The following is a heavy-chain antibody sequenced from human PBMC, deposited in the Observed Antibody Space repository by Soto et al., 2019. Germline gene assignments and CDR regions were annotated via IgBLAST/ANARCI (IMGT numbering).Heavy chain of an antibody. CDR3: ATGGAAEQRAMYYFDY. CDR1: GYTLTELS. V-gene: IGHV1-24*01. Sequence: GASVKVSCKVSGYTLTELSMHWVRQAPGKGLEWMGGFDPEDGETIYAQKFQGRVTMTEDTSTDTAYMELSSLRSEDTAVYYCATGGAAEQRAMYYFDYWGQGTLVTVSS. CDR2: FDPEDGET. D-gene: IGHD6-25*01. J-gene: IGHJ4*02.